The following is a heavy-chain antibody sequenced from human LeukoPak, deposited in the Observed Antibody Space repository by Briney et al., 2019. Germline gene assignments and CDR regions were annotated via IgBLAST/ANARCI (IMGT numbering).Heavy chain of an antibody. J-gene: IGHJ4*02. CDR2: INHSGST. Sequence: KPSETLSLTCAVYGGSFSGYYWSWIRQPPGKGLEWIGEINHSGSTNYNPSLKSRVTISVDTSKNQFSLKLSSVTAADTAVYYCASGNGSGSYNYWGQGTLVTVSS. CDR3: ASGNGSGSYNY. CDR1: GGSFSGYY. V-gene: IGHV4-34*01. D-gene: IGHD3-10*01.